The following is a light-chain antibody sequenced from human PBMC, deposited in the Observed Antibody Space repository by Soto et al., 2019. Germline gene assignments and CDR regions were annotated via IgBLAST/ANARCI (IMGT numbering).Light chain of an antibody. V-gene: IGKV3-20*01. CDR1: QSVSSSY. Sequence: EILLTQSPGTLSLSPGEIANLSFRASQSVSSSYLSWYQQKPGQAPRLLIVGASSRATGIPDRFSGGGSGTDFTLTISRLEPEDFALYYCHQYDNSPLTFGGGTKVDIK. J-gene: IGKJ4*01. CDR2: GAS. CDR3: HQYDNSPLT.